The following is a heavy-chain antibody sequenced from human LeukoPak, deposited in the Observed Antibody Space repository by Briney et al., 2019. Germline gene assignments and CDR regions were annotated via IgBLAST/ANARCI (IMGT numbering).Heavy chain of an antibody. D-gene: IGHD4-17*01. CDR1: GGSVSSGSYY. CDR3: ATMTTVVFDS. CDR2: IYYSGST. V-gene: IGHV4-61*03. Sequence: PSETLSLTCTVSGGSVSSGSYYWSWIRQPPGKGLEWIGYIYYSGSTNYNPSLKSRVTISIDTSKNHFSLKLTSVTAADTAVYYCATMTTVVFDSWGQGTLVTVSS. J-gene: IGHJ4*02.